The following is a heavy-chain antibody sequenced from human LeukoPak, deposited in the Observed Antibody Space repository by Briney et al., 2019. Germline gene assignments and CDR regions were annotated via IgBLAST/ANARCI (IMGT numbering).Heavy chain of an antibody. CDR2: IIPIFGTA. V-gene: IGHV1-69*13. J-gene: IGHJ5*02. CDR1: GGTFSSYA. CDR3: ARSRYSSSWYEGVYWFDP. Sequence: GASVKVSCKASGGTFSSYAISWVRQAPGQGLEWMGGIIPIFGTANYAQKFQGRVTITADESTSTAYMELSSLRSEDTAVYYCARSRYSSSWYEGVYWFDPWGQGTLVTVSS. D-gene: IGHD6-13*01.